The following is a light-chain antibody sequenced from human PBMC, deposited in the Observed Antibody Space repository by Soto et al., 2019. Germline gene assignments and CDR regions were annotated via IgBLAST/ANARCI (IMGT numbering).Light chain of an antibody. V-gene: IGKV3-15*01. CDR3: QQYNNWASLT. Sequence: EIVMTQSPATLSVSPGERATLSCRASQSVSSNLAWYQQKPGQAPRLLIYGASTIATGIPARFSGSGSGTEFTLTISSMQSEDFFVYYCQQYNNWASLTFGQGTKLEIK. CDR2: GAS. CDR1: QSVSSN. J-gene: IGKJ1*01.